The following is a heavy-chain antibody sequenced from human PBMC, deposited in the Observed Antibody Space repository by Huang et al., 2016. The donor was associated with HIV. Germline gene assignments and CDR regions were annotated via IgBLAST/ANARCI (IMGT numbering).Heavy chain of an antibody. CDR2: LSGSSNSI. CDR1: AFTFSTYG. J-gene: IGHJ3*01. CDR3: AREIRSTVVTLDAFDV. V-gene: IGHV3-21*01. D-gene: IGHD2-21*02. Sequence: EVHLVESGGRLVRPGGSLRLACAASAFTFSTYGLNWVRQGPGKGLEWFSFLSGSSNSIYSAKSVKGRFTISRDNVKNSLYLQMNSLRAEDTAVYYCAREIRSTVVTLDAFDVWGRGTLVTVSS.